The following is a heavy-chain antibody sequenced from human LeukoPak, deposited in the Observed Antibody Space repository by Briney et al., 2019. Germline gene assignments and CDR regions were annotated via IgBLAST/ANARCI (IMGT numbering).Heavy chain of an antibody. CDR2: IYYSGST. J-gene: IGHJ4*02. V-gene: IGHV4-31*03. CDR3: ARREVAAAAYFDY. D-gene: IGHD6-13*01. Sequence: PSQTLSLTCTVSGGSISSGGYYWSWIRQHPGKGLEWIGYIYYSGSTYYNPSLKGRVTISVDTSKNQFSLKLSSVTAADTAVYYCARREVAAAAYFDYWGQGTLVTVSS. CDR1: GGSISSGGYY.